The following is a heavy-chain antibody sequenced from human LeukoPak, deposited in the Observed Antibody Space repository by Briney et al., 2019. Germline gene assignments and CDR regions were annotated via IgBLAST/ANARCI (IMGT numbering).Heavy chain of an antibody. CDR2: ITASGGNT. D-gene: IGHD5-18*01. CDR1: GFTFSSYA. J-gene: IGHJ4*02. V-gene: IGHV3-23*01. CDR3: AKGNGYSYGRYYFDY. Sequence: GGSLRLSCAASGFTFSSYAMGWVRQAPGKGLEWVSAITASGGNTYYADSVKGRFTISRDNSKNTLYLQVNSLRAEDTAVHYCAKGNGYSYGRYYFDYWGQGTLVTVSS.